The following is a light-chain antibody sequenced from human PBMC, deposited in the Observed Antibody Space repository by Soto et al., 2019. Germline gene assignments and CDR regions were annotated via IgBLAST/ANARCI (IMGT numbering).Light chain of an antibody. J-gene: IGKJ1*01. CDR1: QGIRND. CDR2: AAS. V-gene: IGKV1-17*01. CDR3: LPHNNYPLT. Sequence: DIQMTQFPSSLSASVGDRVTITCRASQGIRNDLGWYQQKPGKAPKRLIYAASSLQSGVPSRFSGSGSWTEFTPAISTLQPKDSATFYYLPHNNYPLTFGQGTKVEIK.